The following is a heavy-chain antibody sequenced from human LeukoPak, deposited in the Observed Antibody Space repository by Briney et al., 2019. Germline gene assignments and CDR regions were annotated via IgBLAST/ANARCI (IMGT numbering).Heavy chain of an antibody. V-gene: IGHV3-7*01. CDR3: SNGIYDNSY. J-gene: IGHJ4*02. CDR2: IQQDGSVA. CDR1: GFTFTKYW. Sequence: GGSLRLSCVASGFTFTKYWMAWVRQAPGKGLEWAANIQQDGSVAYYLDSVRGRFTISRDNAKNSTYLQMNSLRADDTAIYFYSNGIYDNSYWGQGTLVTVSS. D-gene: IGHD1-1*01.